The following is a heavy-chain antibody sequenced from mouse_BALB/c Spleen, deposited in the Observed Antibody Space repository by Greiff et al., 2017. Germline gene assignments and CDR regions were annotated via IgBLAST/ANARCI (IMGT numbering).Heavy chain of an antibody. CDR1: GFNIKDTY. J-gene: IGHJ3*01. V-gene: IGHV14-3*02. D-gene: IGHD1-1*01. CDR2: IDPANGNT. Sequence: VQLQQSGAELVKPGASVKLSCTASGFNIKDTYMHWVKQRPEQGLEWIGRIDPANGNTKYDPKFQGKVTITADTSSNTAYLQLSSLTSEDTAVYYCARYPSLYGSSFAWFAYWGQGTLVTVSA. CDR3: ARYPSLYGSSFAWFAY.